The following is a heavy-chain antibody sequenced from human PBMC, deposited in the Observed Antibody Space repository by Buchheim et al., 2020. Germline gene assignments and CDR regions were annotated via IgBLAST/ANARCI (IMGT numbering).Heavy chain of an antibody. CDR2: IWYDGSNK. J-gene: IGHJ2*01. Sequence: QVQLVESGGGVVQPGRSLRLSCAASGFTFSSYGMHWVRQAPGKGLEWVAVIWYDGSNKYYADSVKGRFTISRDNSKNTLYLQMNSLRAEDTAVYYCARDPPPGSSGLFLSWYFDLWGRGTL. CDR3: ARDPPPGSSGLFLSWYFDL. V-gene: IGHV3-33*01. CDR1: GFTFSSYG. D-gene: IGHD3-22*01.